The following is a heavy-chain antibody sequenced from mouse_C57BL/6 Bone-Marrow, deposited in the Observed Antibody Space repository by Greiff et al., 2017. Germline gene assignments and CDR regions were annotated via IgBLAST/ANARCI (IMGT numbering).Heavy chain of an antibody. J-gene: IGHJ3*01. CDR1: GFNIKDDY. CDR3: TTFIYDGYYWFAY. D-gene: IGHD2-3*01. V-gene: IGHV14-4*01. CDR2: IDPENGDT. Sequence: EVKLMESGAELVRPGASVKLSCTASGFNIKDDYMHWVKQRPEQGLEWIGWIDPENGDTEYASKFQGKATITADTSSNTAYLQLSSLTSEDTAFYYCTTFIYDGYYWFAYWGQGTLVTVSA.